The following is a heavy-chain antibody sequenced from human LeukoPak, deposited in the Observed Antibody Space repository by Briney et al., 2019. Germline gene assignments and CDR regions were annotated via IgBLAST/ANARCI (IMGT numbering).Heavy chain of an antibody. J-gene: IGHJ3*02. D-gene: IGHD3-22*01. CDR1: GGSISSGSYY. CDR3: ARVYSSSSGREAFDI. Sequence: SQTLSLTCTVSGGSISSGSYYWSWIRQPAGKGLEWIGRIYTSGSTNYNPSLKSRVTMSVDTSKNQFSLKLSSVTAADTAVYYCARVYSSSSGREAFDIWGQGTRVTVSS. CDR2: IYTSGST. V-gene: IGHV4-61*02.